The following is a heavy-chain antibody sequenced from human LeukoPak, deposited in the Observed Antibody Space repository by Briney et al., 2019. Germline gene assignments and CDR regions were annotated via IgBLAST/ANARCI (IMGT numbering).Heavy chain of an antibody. V-gene: IGHV3-23*01. CDR2: ISGSGGST. CDR1: GFTFSSYA. CDR3: AKRGSTYCGGDCLDAFDI. J-gene: IGHJ3*02. Sequence: AGGSLRLSCAASGFTFSSYAMSWVRQAPGKGLEWVSAISGSGGSTYYADSVKGRFTISRDNSKNTLYLQMNSLRAEDTAVYYCAKRGSTYCGGDCLDAFDIWGQGTMVTVSS. D-gene: IGHD2-21*02.